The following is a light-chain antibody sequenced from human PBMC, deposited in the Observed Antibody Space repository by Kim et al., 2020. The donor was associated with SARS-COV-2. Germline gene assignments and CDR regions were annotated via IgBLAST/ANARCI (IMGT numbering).Light chain of an antibody. CDR2: QDS. CDR1: KLGDKY. V-gene: IGLV3-1*01. J-gene: IGLJ2*01. Sequence: SYELTQPPSVSVSPGQTASITCSGDKLGDKYACWYQQKPGQSPVLVIYQDSKRPSGIPERFSGSNSGNTATLTISGTQAMDEADYYCQAWDSSTFVFGGG. CDR3: QAWDSSTFV.